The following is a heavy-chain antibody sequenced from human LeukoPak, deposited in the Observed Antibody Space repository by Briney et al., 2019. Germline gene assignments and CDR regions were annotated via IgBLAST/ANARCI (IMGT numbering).Heavy chain of an antibody. CDR2: FMTKYHQV. J-gene: IGHJ4*02. Sequence: GGSLRLSCVASGFTFSDYAMNWVRQAPGKGLEWVSTFMTKYHQVYYAESVRGRFTISTDNSRNTVFLQMNSLRAEDTAVYYCAKDGGLWVSAHWGDSWGRGTLVTVSS. D-gene: IGHD7-27*01. CDR3: AKDGGLWVSAHWGDS. V-gene: IGHV3-23*01. CDR1: GFTFSDYA.